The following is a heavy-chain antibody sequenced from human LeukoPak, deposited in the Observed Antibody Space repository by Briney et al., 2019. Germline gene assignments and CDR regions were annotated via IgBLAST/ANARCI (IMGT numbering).Heavy chain of an antibody. D-gene: IGHD3-22*01. V-gene: IGHV4-34*09. CDR2: IHHSGGT. J-gene: IGHJ2*01. CDR3: ARYSYDSSGYRPHWYFDL. CDR1: GESFNGHY. Sequence: PSETLPLTCAGYGESFNGHYRTWIRQPPVKGLGSFGDIHHSGGTNYNPSLKSRVTISLDTSKIHFSLKLSSVTAADKAVYYCARYSYDSSGYRPHWYFDLWGRGTLVTVSS.